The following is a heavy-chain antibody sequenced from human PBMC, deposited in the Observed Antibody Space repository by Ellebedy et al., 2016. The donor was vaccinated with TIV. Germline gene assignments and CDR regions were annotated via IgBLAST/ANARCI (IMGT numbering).Heavy chain of an antibody. Sequence: GESLKISCKGSGYSFPDYWISWVRQMPGKGLEWMGRIDPSDSYTIYSPSFQGHVTIAADTTLSTAYLQWSSLKASESAIYYCARSRVVGATPWGQGTLVTVSS. D-gene: IGHD1-26*01. CDR3: ARSRVVGATP. J-gene: IGHJ5*02. CDR2: IDPSDSYT. V-gene: IGHV5-10-1*01. CDR1: GYSFPDYW.